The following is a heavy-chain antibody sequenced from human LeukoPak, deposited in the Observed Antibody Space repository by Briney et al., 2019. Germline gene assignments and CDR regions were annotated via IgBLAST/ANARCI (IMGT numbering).Heavy chain of an antibody. J-gene: IGHJ4*02. Sequence: GASVKVSCKASGYTFTGYYMHWVRQAPGQGLEWMGWINPNSGGTNYAQKFQGRVTMTRDTSISTAYMELSRLRSEDTAVYYCARATYERYSGSSFDYWGQGTLVTVSS. CDR2: INPNSGGT. CDR3: ARATYERYSGSSFDY. V-gene: IGHV1-2*02. D-gene: IGHD1-26*01. CDR1: GYTFTGYY.